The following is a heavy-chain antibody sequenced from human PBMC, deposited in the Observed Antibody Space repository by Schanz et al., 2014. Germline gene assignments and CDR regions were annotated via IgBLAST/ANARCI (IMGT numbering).Heavy chain of an antibody. CDR3: ARDRVQYSSGWYSDS. CDR1: GFTFSNYW. V-gene: IGHV3-7*01. J-gene: IGHJ4*02. CDR2: IRQEGSEK. D-gene: IGHD6-19*01. Sequence: EVQLVESGGGLVQPGESLRVSCAASGFTFSNYWMSWVRQAPGKGLEWVANIRQEGSEKYYVDSVKGRFTVSRDDAKNSLYLQMSSLRAEDTAVYYCARDRVQYSSGWYSDSWGQGTLVTVSS.